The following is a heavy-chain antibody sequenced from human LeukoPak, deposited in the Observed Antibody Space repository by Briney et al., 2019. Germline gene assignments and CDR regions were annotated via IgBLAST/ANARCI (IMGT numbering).Heavy chain of an antibody. CDR1: GYSISSGYY. CDR2: IYHSGST. Sequence: PSETLSLTCTVSGYSISSGYYWGWIRQPPGKGLEWIGSIYHSGSTYYNPSLKSRVTISVDTSKNQFSLKLSSVTAADTAVYYCARYLYSYGYGDYWGQGTLVTVSS. CDR3: ARYLYSYGYGDY. D-gene: IGHD5-18*01. J-gene: IGHJ4*02. V-gene: IGHV4-38-2*02.